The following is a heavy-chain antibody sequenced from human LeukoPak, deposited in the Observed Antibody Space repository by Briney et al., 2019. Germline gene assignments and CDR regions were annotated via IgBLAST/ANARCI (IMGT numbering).Heavy chain of an antibody. V-gene: IGHV3-30*12. CDR1: GFTFSSYG. J-gene: IGHJ4*02. D-gene: IGHD7-27*01. CDR2: ILYDGSEK. CDR3: ARDLAWGAFDY. Sequence: GGSLRLSCAASGFTFSSYGMHWVRQAPGKGLEWVAVILYDGSEKYYTESVKGRFTISRDNSKNTLYLQMNSLRVEDTAVYHCARDLAWGAFDYWGQGTLVTVSS.